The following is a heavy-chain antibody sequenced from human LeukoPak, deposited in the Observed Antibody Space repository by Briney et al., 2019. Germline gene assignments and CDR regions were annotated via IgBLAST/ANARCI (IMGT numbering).Heavy chain of an antibody. Sequence: SVNVSCKASVYSFTGYFMQWVLQAPAQGLEWMGWINPNSGDTNYAQKFQGRVTMTRDTSISTAYMELSRLRSDDAAVYYCARRFYYAMDVWGQGTTVTVSS. V-gene: IGHV1-2*02. CDR2: INPNSGDT. J-gene: IGHJ6*02. D-gene: IGHD3-16*01. CDR1: VYSFTGYF. CDR3: ARRFYYAMDV.